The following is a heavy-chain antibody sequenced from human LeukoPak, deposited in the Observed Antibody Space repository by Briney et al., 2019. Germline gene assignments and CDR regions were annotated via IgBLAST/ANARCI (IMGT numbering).Heavy chain of an antibody. D-gene: IGHD2-15*01. CDR1: GFTFSGSA. V-gene: IGHV3-73*01. Sequence: GGSLRLSCAASGFTFSGSAMHWVRQASGKGLEWVGRIRSKANSYATAYAASVKGRFTISRDDSKNTAYLQMNSLKTEDTAVYYCTSPSGGTRHIDYWGQGTLVTVSS. J-gene: IGHJ4*02. CDR3: TSPSGGTRHIDY. CDR2: IRSKANSYAT.